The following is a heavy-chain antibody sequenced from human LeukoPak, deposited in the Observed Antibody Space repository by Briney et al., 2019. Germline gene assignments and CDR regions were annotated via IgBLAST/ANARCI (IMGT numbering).Heavy chain of an antibody. J-gene: IGHJ6*02. CDR3: ARDPAVVPDAIDYGMDV. CDR2: ISYDGSNK. D-gene: IGHD2-2*01. CDR1: GFTFSSYG. Sequence: GGSLRLSCAASGFTFSSYGMHWVRQAPGKGLEWVAVISYDGSNKYYADSVKGRFTISRDNSKNTLYLQMNSLRAEDTAVYYCARDPAVVPDAIDYGMDVWGQGTTVTVSS. V-gene: IGHV3-30*03.